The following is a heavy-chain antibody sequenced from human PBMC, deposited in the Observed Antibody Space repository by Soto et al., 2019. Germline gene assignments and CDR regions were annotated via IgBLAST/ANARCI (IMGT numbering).Heavy chain of an antibody. V-gene: IGHV1-69*02. J-gene: IGHJ6*03. CDR3: ARVPPSDTDYYYYMDV. Sequence: SVNGYCKASGGTFSRYTISWVRQAPGQGLEWMGRIIPILGIANYAQKFQGRVTITADKSTSTAYMELSSLRSEDTAVYYCARVPPSDTDYYYYMDVWGKGTTVTVSS. CDR1: GGTFSRYT. CDR2: IIPILGIA.